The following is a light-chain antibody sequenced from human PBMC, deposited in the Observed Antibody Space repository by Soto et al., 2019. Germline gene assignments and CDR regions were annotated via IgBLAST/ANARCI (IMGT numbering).Light chain of an antibody. J-gene: IGKJ1*01. Sequence: EIVLTQSPATLSLSPGERATLSCRASQSVSSYLAWYQHKPGQAPRLLIYDASNRATGIPARFSGSGSGTGFTLTISSREPEDFAVYYCQQRSNWPSWTFGQGTKVEIK. CDR2: DAS. V-gene: IGKV3-11*01. CDR3: QQRSNWPSWT. CDR1: QSVSSY.